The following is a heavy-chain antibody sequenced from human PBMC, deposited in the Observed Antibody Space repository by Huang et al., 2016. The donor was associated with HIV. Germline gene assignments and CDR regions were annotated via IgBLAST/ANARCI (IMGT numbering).Heavy chain of an antibody. D-gene: IGHD6-13*01. Sequence: QLQLQESGSGLVKPSQTLSLTCAVSGGSISSGAYSWSWIRQPPGKGLEWIGYIYHSGSTYYNPSLKSRVTISVDRSKNQFSLKLSSVTAADTAVYYCARDLAAAGTGAFDIWGQGTMVTVSS. CDR3: ARDLAAAGTGAFDI. J-gene: IGHJ3*02. CDR1: GGSISSGAYS. CDR2: IYHSGST. V-gene: IGHV4-30-2*01.